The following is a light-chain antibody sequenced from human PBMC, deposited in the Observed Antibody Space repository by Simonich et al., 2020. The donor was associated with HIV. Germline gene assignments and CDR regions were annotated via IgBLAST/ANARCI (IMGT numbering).Light chain of an antibody. CDR1: KGISSY. CDR2: AAS. V-gene: IGKV1-9*01. Sequence: DIQLTQSPSFLSASVGARVTITCRASKGISSYFAWYQQKPGVAPKLLIYAASTLQSGVPSRFSGSGSGTEFTLTISSLQPEDFATYYCQQLNSYPRALTFGGGTKVEIK. CDR3: QQLNSYPRALT. J-gene: IGKJ4*01.